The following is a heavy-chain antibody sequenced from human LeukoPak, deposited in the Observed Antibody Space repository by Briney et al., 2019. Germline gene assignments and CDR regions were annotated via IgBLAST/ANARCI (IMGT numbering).Heavy chain of an antibody. Sequence: GGSLRLSCAASGFTFSSYAMSWVRQAPGKGLEWVSAISGSGGGTYYADSVKGRFTISRDNSKNTLYLQMNSLRAEDTAVYYCAKDSGSYYRGSDYWGQGTLVTVSS. CDR1: GFTFSSYA. J-gene: IGHJ4*02. CDR2: ISGSGGGT. V-gene: IGHV3-23*01. D-gene: IGHD1-26*01. CDR3: AKDSGSYYRGSDY.